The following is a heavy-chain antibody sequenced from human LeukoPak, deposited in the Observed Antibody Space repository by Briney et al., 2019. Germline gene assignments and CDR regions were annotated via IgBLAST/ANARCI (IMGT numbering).Heavy chain of an antibody. J-gene: IGHJ3*02. Sequence: PSETLSLTCTVSGGSISSSSYYWGWIRQPPGKGLEWIGSIYYSGSTYYNPSLKSRVTISVDTSKNQFSLKLSSVTAADTAVYYCARGYGDTDLVGAFDIWGQGTMVTASS. CDR3: ARGYGDTDLVGAFDI. V-gene: IGHV4-39*01. CDR2: IYYSGST. CDR1: GGSISSSSYY. D-gene: IGHD4-17*01.